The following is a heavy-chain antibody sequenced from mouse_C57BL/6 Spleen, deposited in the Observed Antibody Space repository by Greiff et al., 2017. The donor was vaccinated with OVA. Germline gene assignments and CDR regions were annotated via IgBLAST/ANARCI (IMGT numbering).Heavy chain of an antibody. J-gene: IGHJ4*01. V-gene: IGHV5-6*01. CDR1: GFTFSSYG. D-gene: IGHD2-4*01. CDR3: ARHDYYYAMDY. Sequence: EVKLQESGGDLVKPGGSLKLSCAASGFTFSSYGMSWVRQTPDKRLEWVATISSGGSYTYYPDSVKGRFTISRDNAKNTLYLQMSSLKSEDTAMYYCARHDYYYAMDYWGQGTSVTVSS. CDR2: ISSGGSYT.